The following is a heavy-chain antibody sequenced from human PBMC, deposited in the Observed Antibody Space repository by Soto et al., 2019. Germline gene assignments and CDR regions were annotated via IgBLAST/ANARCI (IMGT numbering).Heavy chain of an antibody. CDR2: INAGNGNT. CDR1: GYTFTSYA. J-gene: IGHJ2*01. V-gene: IGHV1-3*01. Sequence: QVQLVQSGAEVKKPGASVKVSCKASGYTFTSYAMHWVRQAPGQRLEWMGWINAGNGNTKYSQKFQGRVTITRDTSASTAYMDLSSLRSEDTAVYYCARGLAIYGDYVEGYFDLWGRGTLVTVSS. CDR3: ARGLAIYGDYVEGYFDL. D-gene: IGHD4-17*01.